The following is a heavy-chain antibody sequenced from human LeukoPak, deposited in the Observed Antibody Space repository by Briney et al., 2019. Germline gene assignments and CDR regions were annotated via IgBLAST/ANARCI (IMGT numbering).Heavy chain of an antibody. CDR1: GFTFSTYA. CDR3: ARGIQPPKYYGPGSDTFDI. V-gene: IGHV3-30*04. CDR2: VSKDGNTK. D-gene: IGHD3-10*01. J-gene: IGHJ3*02. Sequence: GGSLRLSCVASGFTFSTYAIHWVRQAPGKGLEWVAVVSKDGNTKYYADSVKGRFTISRDNSKNTVYLQMNSLRTEDTSVYYCARGIQPPKYYGPGSDTFDIWGQGTMVTVSS.